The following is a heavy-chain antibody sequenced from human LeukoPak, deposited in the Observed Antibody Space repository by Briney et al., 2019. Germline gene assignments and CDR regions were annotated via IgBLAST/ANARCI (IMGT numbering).Heavy chain of an antibody. V-gene: IGHV3-21*01. CDR1: GFTFSSYS. Sequence: GGSLRLSCAASGFTFSSYSMNWVRQAPGKGLEWVSSISSSSYIYYADSVKGRFTISRDNAKNSLYLQMNSLRAEDTAVYYCARDDGSSSSWSGLGYYFDYWGQGTLVTVSS. J-gene: IGHJ4*02. CDR3: ARDDGSSSSWSGLGYYFDY. CDR2: ISSSSYI. D-gene: IGHD6-13*01.